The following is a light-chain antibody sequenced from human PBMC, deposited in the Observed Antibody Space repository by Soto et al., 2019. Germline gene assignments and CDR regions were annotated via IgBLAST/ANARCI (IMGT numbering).Light chain of an antibody. J-gene: IGKJ1*01. Sequence: IQMTQSPSTLSASVGDRVIITCRASQSISSWLARYQQKPGKAPKLLIYDASSLGSGVPSRFSGSGSGTEFTLTITSLQPDDFATYYCQQYNSYPWTFGQGTKV. CDR1: QSISSW. CDR3: QQYNSYPWT. V-gene: IGKV1-5*01. CDR2: DAS.